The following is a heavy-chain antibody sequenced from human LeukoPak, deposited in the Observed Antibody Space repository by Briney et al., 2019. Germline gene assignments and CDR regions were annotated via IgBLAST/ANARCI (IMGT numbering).Heavy chain of an antibody. CDR3: ARGQRPGSGSYYSRSYVMDV. Sequence: SETLSLTCAVYGGSFSGYYWSWIRQPPGKGLEWIGEINHSGSTNYNPSLKSRVTISVDTSKNQFSLKLSSLTAADTAVYYCARGQRPGSGSYYSRSYVMDVWGKGTTVTVSS. J-gene: IGHJ6*04. D-gene: IGHD3-10*01. CDR1: GGSFSGYY. V-gene: IGHV4-34*01. CDR2: INHSGST.